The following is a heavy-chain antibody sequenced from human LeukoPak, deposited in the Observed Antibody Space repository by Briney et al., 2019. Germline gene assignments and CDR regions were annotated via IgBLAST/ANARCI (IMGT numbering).Heavy chain of an antibody. CDR1: GYTFTSYD. CDR3: ARGQADYGDYVNAFDI. D-gene: IGHD4-17*01. Sequence: ASVKVSCKASGYTFTSYDINWVRQATGQGLEWMGWMNPNSGNTGYAQKFQGRVTITRNTSISTAYMELSSLRSEDTAVYYCARGQADYGDYVNAFDIWGQGTMVTVSS. V-gene: IGHV1-8*03. CDR2: MNPNSGNT. J-gene: IGHJ3*02.